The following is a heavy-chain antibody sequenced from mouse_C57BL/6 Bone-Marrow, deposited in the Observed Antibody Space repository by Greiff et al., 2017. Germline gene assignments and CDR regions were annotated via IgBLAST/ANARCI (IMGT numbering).Heavy chain of an antibody. Sequence: EVKLVESEGGLVQPGSSMKLSCTASGFTFSDYYMAWVRQVPDKGLEWVANINYDGSSTYYLDSLKSRFIISRDNAKNILYLQMSSLKSEDTATYYCARDASTVVATGYFDVWGTGTTVTVSS. CDR3: ARDASTVVATGYFDV. CDR1: GFTFSDYY. D-gene: IGHD1-1*01. CDR2: INYDGSST. J-gene: IGHJ1*03. V-gene: IGHV5-16*01.